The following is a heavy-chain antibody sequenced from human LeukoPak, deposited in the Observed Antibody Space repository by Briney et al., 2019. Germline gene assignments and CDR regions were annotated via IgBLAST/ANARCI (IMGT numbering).Heavy chain of an antibody. CDR1: GGSFSGYY. Sequence: SETLSLTCAVYGGSFSGYYWSWIRQPPGKGLEWIGEINHSGSTNYNPSLKSRVTISVDTSKNQFSLKLSSLTAADTAVYYCAGGYSSSWYVRSWFDPWGQGTLVTVSS. D-gene: IGHD6-13*01. CDR2: INHSGST. V-gene: IGHV4-34*01. J-gene: IGHJ5*02. CDR3: AGGYSSSWYVRSWFDP.